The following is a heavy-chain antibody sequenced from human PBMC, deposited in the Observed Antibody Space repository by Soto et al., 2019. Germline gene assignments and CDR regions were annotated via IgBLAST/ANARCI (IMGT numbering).Heavy chain of an antibody. D-gene: IGHD3-3*01. CDR2: INHSGST. Sequence: SETLSLTCAVYGGSLSGYYWSWIRQPPGKGLEWIGEINHSGSTNYNPSLKSRVTISVDTSKNQFSLKLSSVTAADTAVYYCARCEPYYDFWSGYFDYYYGMDVWGQGTTVTVSS. CDR3: ARCEPYYDFWSGYFDYYYGMDV. V-gene: IGHV4-34*01. J-gene: IGHJ6*02. CDR1: GGSLSGYY.